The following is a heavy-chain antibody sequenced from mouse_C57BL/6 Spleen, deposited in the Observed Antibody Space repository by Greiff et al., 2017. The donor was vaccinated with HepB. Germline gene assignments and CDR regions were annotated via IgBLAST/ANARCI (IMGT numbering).Heavy chain of an antibody. Sequence: QVQLQQSGPELVQPGASVKISCKASGYAFSSSWMNWVKQRPGKGLEWIGRIYPGDGDTNYNGKFKGKATLTADKSSSTAYMQLSSLTSEDSAVYFCAKYQGAMDYWGQGTSVTVSS. CDR2: IYPGDGDT. CDR3: AKYQGAMDY. CDR1: GYAFSSSW. J-gene: IGHJ4*01. D-gene: IGHD5-1*01. V-gene: IGHV1-82*01.